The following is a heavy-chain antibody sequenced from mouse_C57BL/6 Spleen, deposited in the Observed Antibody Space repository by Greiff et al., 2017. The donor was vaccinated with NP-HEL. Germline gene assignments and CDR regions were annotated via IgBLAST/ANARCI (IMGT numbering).Heavy chain of an antibody. CDR3: ARHGDDGYYLYYAMDY. J-gene: IGHJ4*01. Sequence: EVKLVESGGGLVKPGGSLKLSCAASGFTFSSYTMSWVRQTPEKRLEWVATISGGGGNTYYPDSVKGRFTISRDNAKNTLYLQMSSLRSEDTALYYCARHGDDGYYLYYAMDYWGQGTSVTVSS. CDR1: GFTFSSYT. D-gene: IGHD2-3*01. CDR2: ISGGGGNT. V-gene: IGHV5-9*01.